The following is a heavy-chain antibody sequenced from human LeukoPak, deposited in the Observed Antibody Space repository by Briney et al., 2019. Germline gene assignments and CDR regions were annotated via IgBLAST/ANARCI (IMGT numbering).Heavy chain of an antibody. D-gene: IGHD5-18*01. Sequence: KPSETLSLTCSVSGGFNTHYYWSWIRQPPGKGLEWIGYIYHSGSTNYNPSLKSRVTISVDTSKNQFSLKLSSVTAADTAVYYCARSPVVDTAMVVDYWGQGTLVTVSS. CDR1: GGFNTHYY. CDR2: IYHSGST. J-gene: IGHJ4*02. CDR3: ARSPVVDTAMVVDY. V-gene: IGHV4-59*12.